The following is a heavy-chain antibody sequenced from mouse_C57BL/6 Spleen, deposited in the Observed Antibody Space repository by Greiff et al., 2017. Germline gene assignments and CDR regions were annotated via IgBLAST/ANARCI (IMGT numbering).Heavy chain of an antibody. V-gene: IGHV1-42*01. Sequence: VQLKESGPELVKPGASVKISCKASGYSFTGYYMNWVKQSPEKSLEWIGEINPSTGGTTYNQTFKAKATLTVDKSSSTDYMQLKSLTSEDSAVYYCARLGDYDAMDYWGQGTSVTVSS. CDR2: INPSTGGT. CDR3: ARLGDYDAMDY. J-gene: IGHJ4*01. CDR1: GYSFTGYY.